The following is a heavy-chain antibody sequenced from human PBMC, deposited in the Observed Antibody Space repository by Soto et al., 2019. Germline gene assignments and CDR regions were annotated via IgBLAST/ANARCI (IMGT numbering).Heavy chain of an antibody. J-gene: IGHJ4*02. Sequence: SETLSLTCTVSGGSISSGGYYWSWIRQHPGKGLEWIGHIYYSGSTYYNPSLKSRVTISVDTSKNQFSLKLSSVTAADTAVYYCARYCSSTSCYTVTGTTGLDYWGQGTLVTVSS. V-gene: IGHV4-31*03. D-gene: IGHD2-2*02. CDR3: ARYCSSTSCYTVTGTTGLDY. CDR2: IYYSGST. CDR1: GGSISSGGYY.